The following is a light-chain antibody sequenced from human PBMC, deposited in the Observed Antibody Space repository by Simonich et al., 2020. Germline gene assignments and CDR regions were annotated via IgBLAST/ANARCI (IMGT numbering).Light chain of an antibody. CDR2: GAS. CDR3: QQYNNWPRT. Sequence: EIVMTQSPATLSVSPGERAPLSCRASQSVSSNLAWYQQKPGPAPRLLIYGASTRATGIPARFSGSGSGTEFTLTISSMQSEDFAVYYCQQYNNWPRTFGQGTKLEIK. V-gene: IGKV3-15*01. CDR1: QSVSSN. J-gene: IGKJ2*02.